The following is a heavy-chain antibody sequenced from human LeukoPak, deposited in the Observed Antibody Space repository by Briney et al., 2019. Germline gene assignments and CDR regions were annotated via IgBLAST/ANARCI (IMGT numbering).Heavy chain of an antibody. V-gene: IGHV3-30*04. J-gene: IGHJ3*02. Sequence: GGSLRLSCAASGFTFSSYAMHWVRQAPGKGLEWVAVISYDGSNKYYADSVKGRFTISRDNSKNTLYLQMNSLRAEDTAVYYCAREGIAVAGHAFDIWGQGTMVTVSS. CDR1: GFTFSSYA. CDR2: ISYDGSNK. D-gene: IGHD6-19*01. CDR3: AREGIAVAGHAFDI.